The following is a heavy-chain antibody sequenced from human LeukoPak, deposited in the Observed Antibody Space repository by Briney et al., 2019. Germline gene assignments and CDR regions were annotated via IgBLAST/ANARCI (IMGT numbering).Heavy chain of an antibody. CDR2: IYYSGST. CDR3: ARQRTLDGYTGGYYFDY. D-gene: IGHD5-24*01. J-gene: IGHJ4*02. V-gene: IGHV4-59*08. Sequence: KPSETLSLTCTVSGGSISSYYWSWIRQPPGKGLEWIGYIYYSGSTNYNPSLKSRVTISVDTSKNQFSLKLISVTAADTAVYYCARQRTLDGYTGGYYFDYWGQGTLVTVSS. CDR1: GGSISSYY.